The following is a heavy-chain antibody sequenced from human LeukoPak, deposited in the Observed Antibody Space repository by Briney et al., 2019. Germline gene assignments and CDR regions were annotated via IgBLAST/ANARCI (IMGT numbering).Heavy chain of an antibody. CDR1: GYTFTSYD. V-gene: IGHV1-8*03. CDR2: MNPNSGNT. Sequence: ASVKVSCTASGYTFTSYDINWVRQATGQGLEWMGWMNPNSGNTGYAQKFQGRVTITRNTSISTAYMELSSLRSEDTAVYYCARDSGYYGSGSYYNYYYYYMDVWGKGTTVTISS. J-gene: IGHJ6*03. D-gene: IGHD3-10*01. CDR3: ARDSGYYGSGSYYNYYYYYMDV.